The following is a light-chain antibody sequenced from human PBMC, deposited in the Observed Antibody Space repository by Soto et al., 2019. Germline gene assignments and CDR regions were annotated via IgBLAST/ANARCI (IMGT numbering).Light chain of an antibody. CDR2: DVS. J-gene: IGLJ2*01. CDR3: SSYSGNSDFL. CDR1: RSDVGYYNS. V-gene: IGLV2-8*01. Sequence: QSALTQPPSASGSPGQSVTISCTATRSDVGYYNSVSWYQQQPGKAPKLIIFDVSRRPSGVPHRFSGSKSGNTASLTVSGLQPEDEADYYCSSYSGNSDFLFGGGTQLTVL.